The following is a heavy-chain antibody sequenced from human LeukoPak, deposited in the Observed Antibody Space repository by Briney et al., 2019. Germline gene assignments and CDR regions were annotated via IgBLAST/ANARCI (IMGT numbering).Heavy chain of an antibody. Sequence: ASVKVSCKASGGTFSSYAISWVRQAPGQGLEWMGRIIPIFGTANYAQKFQGRVTITTDESTSTAYMELSSLRSEDTAVYYCAREGVGKVPADMRGDYWGQGTLVTVSS. V-gene: IGHV1-69*05. J-gene: IGHJ4*02. CDR3: AREGVGKVPADMRGDY. D-gene: IGHD2-2*01. CDR2: IIPIFGTA. CDR1: GGTFSSYA.